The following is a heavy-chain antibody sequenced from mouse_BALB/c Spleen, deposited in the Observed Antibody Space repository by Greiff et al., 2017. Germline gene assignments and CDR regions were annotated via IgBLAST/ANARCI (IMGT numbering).Heavy chain of an antibody. CDR3: ARRYGNYAAWFAY. CDR2: IYPGGGYT. J-gene: IGHJ3*01. V-gene: IGHV1-63*02. Sequence: QVQLKESGAELVRPGTSVKISCKASGYTFTNYWLGWVKQRPGHGLEWIGDIYPGGGYTNYNEKFKGKATLTADTSSSTAYMQLSSLTSEDSAVYFCARRYGNYAAWFAYWGQGTLVTVSA. CDR1: GYTFTNYW. D-gene: IGHD2-10*02.